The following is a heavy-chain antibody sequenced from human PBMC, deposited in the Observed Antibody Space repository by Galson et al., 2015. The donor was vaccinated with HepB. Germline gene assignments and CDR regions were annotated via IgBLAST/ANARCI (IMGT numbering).Heavy chain of an antibody. CDR1: GGSISRYY. CDR3: ARDNWHYDVLSDYQPHGYFDY. D-gene: IGHD3-9*01. CDR2: IHYSGST. Sequence: TLSLTCTVSGGSISRYYWSWIRQSPGKGLEWIGYIHYSGSTNYNPSLKSRVTISLDTSKNQFSLKLSSMTAADTAVYYCARDNWHYDVLSDYQPHGYFDYWGQGTLVTVSS. V-gene: IGHV4-59*01. J-gene: IGHJ4*02.